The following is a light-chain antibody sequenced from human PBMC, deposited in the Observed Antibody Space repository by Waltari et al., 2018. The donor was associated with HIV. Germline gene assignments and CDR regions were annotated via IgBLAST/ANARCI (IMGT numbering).Light chain of an antibody. CDR3: QQFTSLPIT. CDR1: QDIGNH. J-gene: IGKJ3*01. Sequence: DILMTQSPPSLSASVGGKVTITCRASQDIGNHLSWYRQKSGRAPELLIYGASFLESWVPSKFSGRGSGTTFIFTINSLQPEDSATYYCQQFTSLPITFGPGTTVDIK. CDR2: GAS. V-gene: IGKV1-33*01.